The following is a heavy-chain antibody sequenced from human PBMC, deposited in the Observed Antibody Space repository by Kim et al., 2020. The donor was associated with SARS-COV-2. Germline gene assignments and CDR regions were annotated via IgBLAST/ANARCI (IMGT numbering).Heavy chain of an antibody. D-gene: IGHD5-18*01. J-gene: IGHJ4*02. V-gene: IGHV1-69*04. CDR3: ARERPRGYSYSHFDY. Sequence: QKVQGRVTITADKSTSTAYMELSSLRSEDTAVYYCARERPRGYSYSHFDYWGQGTLVTVSS.